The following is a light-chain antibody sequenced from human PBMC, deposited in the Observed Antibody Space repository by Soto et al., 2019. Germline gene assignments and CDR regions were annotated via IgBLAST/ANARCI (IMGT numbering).Light chain of an antibody. CDR3: AAWDDSLSGLA. V-gene: IGLV1-44*01. J-gene: IGLJ3*02. CDR2: TND. CDR1: SSNVGINT. Sequence: QSVLTQPPSTSAAPGQRVTISCSGSSSNVGINTVSWYQQVPGTAPRLLIYTNDQRPSGVPGRFSGSKSGTSASLAIGGLQSEDEADHYCAAWDDSLSGLAFGGGTKLTVL.